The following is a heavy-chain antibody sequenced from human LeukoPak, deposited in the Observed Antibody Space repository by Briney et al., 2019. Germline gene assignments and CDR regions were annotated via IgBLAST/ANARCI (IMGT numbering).Heavy chain of an antibody. CDR2: ISGSGGST. CDR3: AKDIFWSGPMDV. J-gene: IGHJ6*03. CDR1: GIIFSTYA. Sequence: PGGSLRLPCEFSGIIFSTYAMSWVRQAPGKGLEWVSAISGSGGSTYYADSVKGRFTISRDNSKNTLYLQMNSLRAEDTAVYYCAKDIFWSGPMDVWGKGTTVTVSS. V-gene: IGHV3-23*01. D-gene: IGHD3-3*01.